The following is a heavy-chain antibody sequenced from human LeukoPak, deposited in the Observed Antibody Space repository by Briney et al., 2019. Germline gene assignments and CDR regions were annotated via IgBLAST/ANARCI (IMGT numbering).Heavy chain of an antibody. D-gene: IGHD2-15*01. Sequence: ASVKVSCKASGYTFTGYYLHWVRQAPGQGLGWMGWINPNRGGTNYAQKFQGRVTMTRDTSISTAYMELSSLRSDDTAVYYCARGGYCSAGSCNSFDYWGQGTLVIVSS. V-gene: IGHV1-2*02. CDR1: GYTFTGYY. CDR3: ARGGYCSAGSCNSFDY. J-gene: IGHJ4*02. CDR2: INPNRGGT.